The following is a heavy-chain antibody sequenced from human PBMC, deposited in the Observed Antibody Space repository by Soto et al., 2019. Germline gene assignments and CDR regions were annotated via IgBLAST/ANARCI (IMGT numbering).Heavy chain of an antibody. CDR3: ARKDCSGGSCYFGVLTWFDP. CDR2: INHSGST. J-gene: IGHJ5*02. CDR1: GGSFSGYY. Sequence: PSETLSLTCAVYGGSFSGYYWSWIRQPPGKGLEWIGEINHSGSTNYNPSLKSRVTISVDTSKNQFSLKLSSVTAADTAVYYCARKDCSGGSCYFGVLTWFDPWGQGPLVTVSS. V-gene: IGHV4-34*01. D-gene: IGHD2-15*01.